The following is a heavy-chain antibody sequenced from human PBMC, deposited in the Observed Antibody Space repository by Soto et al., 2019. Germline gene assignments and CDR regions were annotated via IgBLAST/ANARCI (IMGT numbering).Heavy chain of an antibody. J-gene: IGHJ4*02. V-gene: IGHV4-61*08. CDR2: VYYTGST. CDR3: ATGRDAYKTGY. Sequence: QVQLQESGPGLVKPSQTLSLTCTVSGGSLSSGDSYWNWIRQPPGKGLEWIGYVYYTGSTNYNPSLKSXXTXSXXTSKNQFSLRLTSVTAADTAMYYCATGRDAYKTGYWGQGTLVTVSS. CDR1: GGSLSSGDSY. D-gene: IGHD3-16*01.